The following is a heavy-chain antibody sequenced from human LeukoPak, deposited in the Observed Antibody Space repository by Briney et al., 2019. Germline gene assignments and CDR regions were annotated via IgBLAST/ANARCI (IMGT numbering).Heavy chain of an antibody. CDR3: ARGKGYYTNFDY. J-gene: IGHJ4*02. CDR1: GFTFSSYA. V-gene: IGHV3-23*01. D-gene: IGHD3-3*01. CDR2: ISGSGGST. Sequence: PGGSLRLSCAASGFTFSSYAMSWVRQAPGKGLEWVSAISGSGGSTYYADSVKGRFTISRDNSKNTLYLQMNSLRAEDTAVYYCARGKGYYTNFDYWGQGTLVTVSS.